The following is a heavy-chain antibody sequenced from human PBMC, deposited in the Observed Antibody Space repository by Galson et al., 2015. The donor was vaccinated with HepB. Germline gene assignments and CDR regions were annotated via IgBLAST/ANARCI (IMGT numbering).Heavy chain of an antibody. D-gene: IGHD3-3*01. CDR3: ARTKNLRFLEWLSPLFDY. CDR1: GFTFSDYY. V-gene: IGHV3-11*01. CDR2: ITSSGSTI. J-gene: IGHJ4*02. Sequence: SLRLSCAASGFTFSDYYMSWVRQAPGKGLEWVSYITSSGSTIYYADSVKGRFTISRDNAKNSLYLQMNSLRAEDTAVYYCARTKNLRFLEWLSPLFDYWGQGTLVTVSS.